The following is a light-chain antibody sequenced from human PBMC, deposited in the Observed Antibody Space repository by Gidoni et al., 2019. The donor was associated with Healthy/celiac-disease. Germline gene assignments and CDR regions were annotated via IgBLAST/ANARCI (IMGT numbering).Light chain of an antibody. J-gene: IGKJ3*01. CDR3: QQLNSYPRD. V-gene: IGKV1-9*01. Sequence: DIQLTQSPSFLSASVADRVTITCRASQGISSYLAWYQQKPGKAPKLLIYAASTLQSGVPSRFSGSGSGTEFTLTISSLQPEDFATYYCQQLNSYPRDFGPGTKVDIK. CDR2: AAS. CDR1: QGISSY.